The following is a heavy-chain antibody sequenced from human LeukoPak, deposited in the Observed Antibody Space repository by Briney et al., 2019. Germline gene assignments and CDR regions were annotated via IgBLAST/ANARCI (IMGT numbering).Heavy chain of an antibody. Sequence: GGSLRLSCAASGFTFSSYAMSWVRQAPGKGLEWVSAISGSGGSTYYAGSVKGRFTISRDNSKNTLYLQMNSLRAEDTAVYYCAKGGRYSSSKPPDYWGQGTLVTVSS. CDR3: AKGGRYSSSKPPDY. J-gene: IGHJ4*02. D-gene: IGHD6-6*01. CDR1: GFTFSSYA. CDR2: ISGSGGST. V-gene: IGHV3-23*01.